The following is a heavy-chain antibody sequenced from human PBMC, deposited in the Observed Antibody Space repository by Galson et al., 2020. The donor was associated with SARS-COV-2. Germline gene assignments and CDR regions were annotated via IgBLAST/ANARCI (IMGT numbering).Heavy chain of an antibody. CDR1: GGTFSSYA. J-gene: IGHJ6*03. D-gene: IGHD5-18*01. CDR3: ARAGWGRNSYGYGAVTTQDYYYDYIDV. V-gene: IGHV1-69*13. Sequence: SVKVSCRASGGTFSSYAISWVRQAPGQGLEWMGGIIPIFGTANYAQKFQGRVTITADESTSTAYMELSSLRSEDTAVYYCARAGWGRNSYGYGAVTTQDYYYDYIDVWGKGTTVTVS. CDR2: IIPIFGTA.